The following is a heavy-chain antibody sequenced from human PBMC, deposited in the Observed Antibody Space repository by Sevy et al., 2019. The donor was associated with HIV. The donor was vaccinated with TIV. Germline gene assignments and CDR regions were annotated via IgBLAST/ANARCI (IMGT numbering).Heavy chain of an antibody. J-gene: IGHJ4*02. V-gene: IGHV3-33*01. CDR3: ARESIAVAGIGYYLKY. CDR2: IWYDGSNK. D-gene: IGHD6-19*01. CDR1: GFSLSGYG. Sequence: GGSLRLSCAASGFSLSGYGMHWVRQAPGKGLEWVAVIWYDGSNKEYADSVKGRLNISRANSKNTLYLQMSSLRAEDTDVYYCARESIAVAGIGYYLKYWGQGALVTVSS.